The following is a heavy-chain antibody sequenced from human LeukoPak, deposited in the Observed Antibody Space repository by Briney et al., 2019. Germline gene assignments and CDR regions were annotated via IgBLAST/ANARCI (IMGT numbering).Heavy chain of an antibody. D-gene: IGHD3-22*01. CDR2: INPSGGST. J-gene: IGHJ4*02. Sequence: ASVKVSCKASGYTFTSYYMHWVRQAPGQGLEWMGIINPSGGSTSYAQKFQGRVTMTRDTSTSTVYMELSSLRSEDTAVYYCARDTADYYDSSGYSDYWGQGTLVTVSS. CDR1: GYTFTSYY. CDR3: ARDTADYYDSSGYSDY. V-gene: IGHV1-46*01.